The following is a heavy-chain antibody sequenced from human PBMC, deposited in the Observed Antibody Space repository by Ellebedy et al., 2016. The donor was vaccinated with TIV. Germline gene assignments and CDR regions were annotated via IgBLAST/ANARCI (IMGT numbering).Heavy chain of an antibody. J-gene: IGHJ4*02. CDR1: GYTFTGYY. CDR3: AREEQWLVRGYFDY. V-gene: IGHV1-46*01. CDR2: INPSGGST. D-gene: IGHD6-19*01. Sequence: ASVKVSCXASGYTFTGYYMHWVRQAPGQGLEWMGWINPSGGSTSYAQKFQGRVTMTRDTSTSTVYMQLSSLRSEDTAVYYCAREEQWLVRGYFDYWGQGTLVTVSS.